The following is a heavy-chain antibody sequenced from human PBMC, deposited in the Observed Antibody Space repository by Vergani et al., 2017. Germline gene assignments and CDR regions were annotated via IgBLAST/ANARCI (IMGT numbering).Heavy chain of an antibody. CDR3: ARDYCSSTSCYLGYYYYYMDV. J-gene: IGHJ6*03. CDR1: GFTFSSYD. V-gene: IGHV3-7*01. CDR2: IKQDGSEK. D-gene: IGHD2-2*01. Sequence: EVQLVESGGGLVQPGGSLRLSCAASGFTFSSYDMHWVRQATGKGLEWVANIKQDGSEKYYVDSVKGRFTISRDNAKNSLYLQMNSLRAEDTAVYYCARDYCSSTSCYLGYYYYYMDVWGKGTTVTVSS.